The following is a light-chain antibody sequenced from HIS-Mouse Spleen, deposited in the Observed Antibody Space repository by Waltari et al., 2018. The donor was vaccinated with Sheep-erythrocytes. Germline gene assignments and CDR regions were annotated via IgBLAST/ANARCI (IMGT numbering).Light chain of an antibody. J-gene: IGLJ2*01. CDR3: QAWDSSHVV. Sequence: SYELTQPPSVSVSPGQTASITCSGDKLGDKYACWYQQKPGQSPVLVIYQDSKRPSGIPEGFSGSNSGNTATLTISGTQAMEEADYYCQAWDSSHVVFGGGTKLTVL. CDR1: KLGDKY. V-gene: IGLV3-1*01. CDR2: QDS.